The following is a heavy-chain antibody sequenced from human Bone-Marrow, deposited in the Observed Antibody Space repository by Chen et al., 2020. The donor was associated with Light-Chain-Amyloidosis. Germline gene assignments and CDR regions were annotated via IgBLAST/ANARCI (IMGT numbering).Heavy chain of an antibody. Sequence: EVQLEQSGPEVKKPGESLKISCKGPGYTFPNYWIGWVRQMPGKGLEWMGVIYPDDSDARYGPSFVGQVTISADKSMTTANRQWMGLKASDTAMYYCARRRDGYDFDYWGQGTRVNVSS. D-gene: IGHD5-12*01. V-gene: IGHV5-51*01. CDR2: IYPDDSDA. J-gene: IGHJ4*02. CDR3: ARRRDGYDFDY. CDR1: GYTFPNYW.